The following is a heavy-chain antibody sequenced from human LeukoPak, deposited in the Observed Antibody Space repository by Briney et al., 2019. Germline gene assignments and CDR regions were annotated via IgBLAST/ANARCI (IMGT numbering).Heavy chain of an antibody. CDR1: SGSFSGYY. CDR2: INHSGST. CDR3: AREIEMATPNPPPFDY. Sequence: PSETLSLTCAVYSGSFSGYYWSWLRQPPGKGLEWIGEINHSGSTNYNPSLKSRVTISVDTSKNQFSLKLSSVTAADTAVYYCAREIEMATPNPPPFDYWGQGTLVTVSS. J-gene: IGHJ4*02. D-gene: IGHD5-24*01. V-gene: IGHV4-34*01.